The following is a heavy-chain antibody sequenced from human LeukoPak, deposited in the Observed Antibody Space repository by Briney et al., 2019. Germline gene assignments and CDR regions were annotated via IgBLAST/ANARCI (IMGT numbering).Heavy chain of an antibody. CDR2: ISYDGSNK. J-gene: IGHJ3*02. Sequence: PGRSLRLSCAASGFTFSSYAMHWVRQAPGKGLEWVAVISYDGSNKYYADSVKGRFTISRDNSKNTLYLQMNSLRAEATAVYYCARPQWELGIGAFDIWGQGTMVTVSS. CDR1: GFTFSSYA. V-gene: IGHV3-30-3*01. CDR3: ARPQWELGIGAFDI. D-gene: IGHD1-26*01.